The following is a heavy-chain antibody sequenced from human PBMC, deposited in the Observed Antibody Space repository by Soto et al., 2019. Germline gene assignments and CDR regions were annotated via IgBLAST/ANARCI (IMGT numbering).Heavy chain of an antibody. CDR2: IYTTGSA. CDR3: ARDDYYDSNNWFDP. CDR1: GVSIQTYY. Sequence: QVQLQESGPGLVKPSETLSLTCAVSGVSIQTYYWSWIRKPAGKGLEWIGRIYTTGSANHNPSLKSRVTMSVDTSKNQVSLKLTSVTAADAGVYYCARDDYYDSNNWFDPWGQGILVTVSS. D-gene: IGHD3-9*01. J-gene: IGHJ5*02. V-gene: IGHV4-4*07.